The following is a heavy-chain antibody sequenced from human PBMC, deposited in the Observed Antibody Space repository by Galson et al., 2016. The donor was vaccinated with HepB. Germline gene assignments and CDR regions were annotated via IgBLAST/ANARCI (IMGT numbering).Heavy chain of an antibody. CDR3: ATTTPYDSSGYFRTDYFGIDV. Sequence: QSGAEVKKPGESLTISCKTSGYSFTNQWLSWVRQVHGKGLEWLGSIDPSDSYTNYNPSLQGHVTISDDKSISTAYLQWSSLKASDTAMYYCATTTPYDSSGYFRTDYFGIDVWGQGTTVTVSS. CDR2: IDPSDSYT. V-gene: IGHV5-10-1*01. J-gene: IGHJ6*02. D-gene: IGHD3-22*01. CDR1: GYSFTNQW.